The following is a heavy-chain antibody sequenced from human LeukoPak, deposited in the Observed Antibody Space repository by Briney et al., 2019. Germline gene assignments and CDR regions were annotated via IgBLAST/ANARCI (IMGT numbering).Heavy chain of an antibody. J-gene: IGHJ5*02. V-gene: IGHV3-48*02. Sequence: GGSLRLSCAASGFTFSSYNMAWVRQAPGKGPEWLSYITTSSNINYADSVKGRFTISRDNAKNSLYLQMNSLRDEDTAVYYCARSANPGVHEFDPWGQGTLVTVSS. CDR2: ITTSSNI. D-gene: IGHD6-6*01. CDR3: ARSANPGVHEFDP. CDR1: GFTFSSYN.